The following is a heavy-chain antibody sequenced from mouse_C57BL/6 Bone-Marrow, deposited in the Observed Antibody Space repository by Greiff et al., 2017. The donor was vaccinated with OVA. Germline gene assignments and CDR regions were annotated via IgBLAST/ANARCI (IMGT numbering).Heavy chain of an antibody. Sequence: EVKLVESVAELVRPGASVQLSCTASGFNIKNTYMHWVQQRPEQGLEWIGRIDPANGNTKYASKFPGKATITAYPSSNTAFLQLSSLTSEDAAIDYCARLRWLLSYYAMDDWGQGTSVTVSS. J-gene: IGHJ4*01. V-gene: IGHV14-3*01. CDR2: IDPANGNT. CDR3: ARLRWLLSYYAMDD. CDR1: GFNIKNTY. D-gene: IGHD2-3*01.